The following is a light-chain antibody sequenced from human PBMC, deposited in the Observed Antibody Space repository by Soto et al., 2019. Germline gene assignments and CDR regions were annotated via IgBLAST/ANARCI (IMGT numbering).Light chain of an antibody. CDR3: STWDDTVNGPV. V-gene: IGLV1-44*01. J-gene: IGLJ2*01. Sequence: QSVLAQPPSTSGAPGQRVTLFCSGSVSNIGNNTVSWFQHLPGTAPKLLIYSNDQRPSGVPDRFSGSKSVISASLAISGLQSEDEADYFCSTWDDTVNGPVFGGGTKLTVL. CDR2: SND. CDR1: VSNIGNNT.